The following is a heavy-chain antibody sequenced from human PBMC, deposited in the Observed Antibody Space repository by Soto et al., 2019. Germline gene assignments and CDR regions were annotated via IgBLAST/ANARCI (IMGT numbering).Heavy chain of an antibody. CDR2: ISSSSSYI. D-gene: IGHD3-22*01. CDR3: ARSTQYYYDSSGYYWFGY. J-gene: IGHJ4*02. Sequence: PGGSLRLSCAASGFTFSSYSMNWVRQAPGKGLEWVSSISSSSSYIYYADSVKGRFTISRDNAKNSLYLQMNSLRAEDTAVYYCARSTQYYYDSSGYYWFGYRGQGTLVTVSS. V-gene: IGHV3-21*01. CDR1: GFTFSSYS.